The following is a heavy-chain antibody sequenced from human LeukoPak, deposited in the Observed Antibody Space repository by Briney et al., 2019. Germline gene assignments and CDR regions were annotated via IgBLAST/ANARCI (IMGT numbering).Heavy chain of an antibody. CDR2: ISAYNGNT. CDR1: GYTSTSYG. Sequence: GASVKVSCKASGYTSTSYGISWVRQAPGQRLEWMGWISAYNGNTNYAQKLQGRVTMTTDTSTSTAYMELRSLRSDDTAVYYCARDFTYYDFWSGYYWHYFDYWGQGTLVTVSS. V-gene: IGHV1-18*01. CDR3: ARDFTYYDFWSGYYWHYFDY. D-gene: IGHD3-3*01. J-gene: IGHJ4*02.